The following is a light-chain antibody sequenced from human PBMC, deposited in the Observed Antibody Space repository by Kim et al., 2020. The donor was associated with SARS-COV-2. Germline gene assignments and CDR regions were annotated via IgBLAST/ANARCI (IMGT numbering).Light chain of an antibody. V-gene: IGKV3-20*01. CDR1: QSVSSTY. Sequence: LSPGERAPRPCRASQSVSSTYLAWYQQKPGQAPRLLIYGASSRATGIPDRFSGSGSGTDFTLTISRLEPEDFAAYYCQQYGSSPYTFGQGTKLEIK. J-gene: IGKJ2*01. CDR3: QQYGSSPYT. CDR2: GAS.